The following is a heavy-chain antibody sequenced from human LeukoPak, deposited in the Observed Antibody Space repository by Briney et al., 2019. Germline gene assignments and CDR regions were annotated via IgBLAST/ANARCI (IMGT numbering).Heavy chain of an antibody. CDR1: GGSISSYY. CDR2: IYTSGST. Sequence: SETLSLTCTVPGGSISSYYWSWIRQPAGKGLEWIGRIYTSGSTNYNPSLKSRVTMSVDTSKNQFSLKLSSVTAADMAVYYCARERARDGYNIFDYWGQGTLVTVSS. CDR3: ARERARDGYNIFDY. J-gene: IGHJ4*02. V-gene: IGHV4-4*07. D-gene: IGHD5-24*01.